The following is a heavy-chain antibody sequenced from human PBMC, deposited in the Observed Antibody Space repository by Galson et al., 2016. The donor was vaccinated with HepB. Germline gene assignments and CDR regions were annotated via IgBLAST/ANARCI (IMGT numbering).Heavy chain of an antibody. CDR2: ISGSGGRT. D-gene: IGHD2-2*01. CDR1: GFNFNSYA. Sequence: SLRLSCAASGFNFNSYAMSWVRQAPGKGLEWVSTISGSGGRTYYADSVKGRFTISRDNSKNTLYLQMNSLRAEDTAVYYCAKDGRQLLVRVYGMDVWGQGTTVTVSS. V-gene: IGHV3-23*01. J-gene: IGHJ6*02. CDR3: AKDGRQLLVRVYGMDV.